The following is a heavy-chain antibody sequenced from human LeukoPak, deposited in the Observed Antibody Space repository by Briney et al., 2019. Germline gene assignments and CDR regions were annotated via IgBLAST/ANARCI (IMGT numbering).Heavy chain of an antibody. CDR2: INHSGST. V-gene: IGHV4-34*01. Sequence: PSETLSLTCAVYGGSFSGYYWSWIRQPPGKGLEWIGEINHSGSTNYNPSLKRRVTISVDTSKNQFSLKLSSVTAADTAVYYCARYGSGSYYPDYYYYMDVWGKGTTVTISS. CDR3: ARYGSGSYYPDYYYYMDV. J-gene: IGHJ6*03. D-gene: IGHD3-10*01. CDR1: GGSFSGYY.